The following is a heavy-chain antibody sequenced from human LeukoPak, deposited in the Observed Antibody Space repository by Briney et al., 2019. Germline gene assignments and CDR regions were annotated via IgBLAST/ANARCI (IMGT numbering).Heavy chain of an antibody. CDR1: GGSFSGYY. Sequence: SETLSLTCAVYGGSFSGYYWSWIRQPPGKGLEWIGEIDHSGSTNYNPSLKSRVTISVDTSKNQFSLKLSSVTAADTAVYYCARFFDCSGGSCYSYFDYWGQGTLFTVSS. CDR3: ARFFDCSGGSCYSYFDY. J-gene: IGHJ4*02. CDR2: IDHSGST. V-gene: IGHV4-34*01. D-gene: IGHD2-15*01.